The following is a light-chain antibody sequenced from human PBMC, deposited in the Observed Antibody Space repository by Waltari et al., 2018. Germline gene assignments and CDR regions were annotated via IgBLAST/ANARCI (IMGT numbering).Light chain of an antibody. J-gene: IGLJ1*01. Sequence: QSVLTQPPSVSGAPGQRVTIPCTGSMSNIGSYYPVHWYQHLPGTAPKILIYANNIRPSGVPDRFSGSKSGASASLAITGLQAEDEADYYCQSFDSSLDGYVFGTGTKVTVL. V-gene: IGLV1-40*01. CDR2: ANN. CDR3: QSFDSSLDGYV. CDR1: MSNIGSYYP.